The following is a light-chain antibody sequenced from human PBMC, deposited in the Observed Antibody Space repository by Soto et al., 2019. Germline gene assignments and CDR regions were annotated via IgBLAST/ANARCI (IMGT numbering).Light chain of an antibody. Sequence: DIQMTQSPSSLSASLGDRVTITCRASQSITNYLNWYQQKPGKAPKLLMYAISTLQSGVPSRFSGSGSGTEFTLTISSLQPDDFATYYCQHYNSYSEAFGQGTKVDIK. CDR2: AIS. CDR3: QHYNSYSEA. V-gene: IGKV1-5*01. J-gene: IGKJ1*01. CDR1: QSITNY.